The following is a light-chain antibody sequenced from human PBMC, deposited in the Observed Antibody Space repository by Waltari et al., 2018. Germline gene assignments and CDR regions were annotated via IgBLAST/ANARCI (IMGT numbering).Light chain of an antibody. CDR2: ATS. CDR3: QQYYTYPPT. CDR1: QGISSY. J-gene: IGKJ3*01. Sequence: AIRMTQSPSSFSASTGDRVTISCRASQGISSYLAWYQQKPWTDPKLLISATSTLQSGVPSRFSGSGSGTDFSLTISCLQSEDFATYYCQQYYTYPPTFGPGTKVDIK. V-gene: IGKV1-8*01.